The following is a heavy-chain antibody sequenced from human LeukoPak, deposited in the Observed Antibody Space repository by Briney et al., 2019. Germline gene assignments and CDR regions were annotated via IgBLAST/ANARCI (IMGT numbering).Heavy chain of an antibody. J-gene: IGHJ4*02. CDR2: ISGSGGST. D-gene: IGHD3-22*01. CDR3: AKDRVIVVVTSFDY. CDR1: GITLSNYG. V-gene: IGHV3-23*01. Sequence: QAGGSLRLSCAVSGITLSNYGMSWVRQAPGKGLEWVSAISGSGGSTYYADSVKGRFTISRDNSKNTLYLQMNSLRAEDTAVYYCAKDRVIVVVTSFDYWGQGTLVTVSS.